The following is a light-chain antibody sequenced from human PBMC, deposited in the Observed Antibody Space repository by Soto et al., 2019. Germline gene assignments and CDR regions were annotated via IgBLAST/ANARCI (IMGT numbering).Light chain of an antibody. Sequence: DIQMTQSPSTLSAPVGDRVTITCRASQSVNTWLAWYQQEPGKAPKLLIYDASSLESGVPSTFSSSGSGTEFTLTISSLQPDDFANYYCQQYNDYPGTFGQGTKVEIK. CDR1: QSVNTW. CDR3: QQYNDYPGT. CDR2: DAS. V-gene: IGKV1-5*01. J-gene: IGKJ1*01.